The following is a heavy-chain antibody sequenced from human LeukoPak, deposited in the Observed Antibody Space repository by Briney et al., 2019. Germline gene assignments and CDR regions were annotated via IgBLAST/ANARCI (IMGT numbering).Heavy chain of an antibody. CDR1: GYTFTSYD. D-gene: IGHD6-19*01. J-gene: IGHJ4*02. V-gene: IGHV1-8*01. CDR3: ARVATAVAGTDFDY. CDR2: MNPNSGNT. Sequence: VASVKVSCKASGYTFTSYDINWVRQATGQGLEWMGWMNPNSGNTGYAQKFQGRVTVTRNTSITTAYMELSSLRSEDTAVYYCARVATAVAGTDFDYWGQGTLVTVSS.